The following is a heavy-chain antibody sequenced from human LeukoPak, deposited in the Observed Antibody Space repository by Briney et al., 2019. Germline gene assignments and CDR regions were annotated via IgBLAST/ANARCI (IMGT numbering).Heavy chain of an antibody. Sequence: GGSLRLSCAASGFTFSSYWMSWVRQAPGKGLEWVANIKQDGSEKYYVDSVKGRFTISRDNAKNSLYLQMNSLRAEDTAVYYCARDYYDSSGYYHVGYFDYWDQGTLVTVSS. CDR1: GFTFSSYW. J-gene: IGHJ4*02. D-gene: IGHD3-22*01. CDR2: IKQDGSEK. CDR3: ARDYYDSSGYYHVGYFDY. V-gene: IGHV3-7*01.